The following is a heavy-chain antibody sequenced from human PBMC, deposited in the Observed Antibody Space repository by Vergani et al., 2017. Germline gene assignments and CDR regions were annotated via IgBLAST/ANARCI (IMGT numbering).Heavy chain of an antibody. J-gene: IGHJ3*02. Sequence: QLQLQESGPGLVKPSETLSLTCTVSGGSISSSSYYWGWIRQPPGKGLEWIGSIYYSGSTYYNPSLKSRVTISVDTSKNQFSLKLSSVTAADTAVYYCARLSHGFRWLSSPHDAFDIWGQGTMVTVSS. D-gene: IGHD3-22*01. CDR3: ARLSHGFRWLSSPHDAFDI. CDR1: GGSISSSSYY. CDR2: IYYSGST. V-gene: IGHV4-39*01.